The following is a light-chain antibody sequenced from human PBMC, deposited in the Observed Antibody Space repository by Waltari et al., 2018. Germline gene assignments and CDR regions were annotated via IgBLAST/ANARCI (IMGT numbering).Light chain of an antibody. CDR3: SSYTSSSTVV. CDR1: SSDVGGYNY. V-gene: IGLV2-14*03. CDR2: DVS. J-gene: IGLJ2*01. Sequence: QSALTQPASVSGSPGQSITISCTGTSSDVGGYNYVSWYQQHPGHAPKLMVYDVSNRPSGVSSRFSGSRSGNTASLTISGLQAEDEADYYCSSYTSSSTVVFGGGTKLTVL.